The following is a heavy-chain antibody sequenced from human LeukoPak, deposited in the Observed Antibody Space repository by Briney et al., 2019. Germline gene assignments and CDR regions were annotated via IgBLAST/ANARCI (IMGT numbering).Heavy chain of an antibody. CDR2: INHSGST. D-gene: IGHD3-10*01. CDR1: GGSFSGYY. J-gene: IGHJ4*02. Sequence: SEILSLTCAVYGGSFSGYYWSWIRQPPGKGLEWIGEINHSGSTNYNPSLKSRVTISVDTSKNQFSLKLSSVTAADTAVYYCARVSGVSGYWGQGTLVTVSS. V-gene: IGHV4-34*01. CDR3: ARVSGVSGY.